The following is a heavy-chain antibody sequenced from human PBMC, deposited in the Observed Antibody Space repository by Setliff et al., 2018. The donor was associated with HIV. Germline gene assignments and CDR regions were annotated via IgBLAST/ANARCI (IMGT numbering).Heavy chain of an antibody. D-gene: IGHD3-3*01. CDR2: VSYNGNP. Sequence: SETLSLTCTVSGGSISGSYYWGWIRQTPGKGLEWIGSVSYNGNPYYNPSLKSRVTISVDTSKNQFSLKLNSVTAADTAVYYCARGLTIFGVATPGIYSFMDVWGKGTTVTVSS. V-gene: IGHV4-39*07. J-gene: IGHJ6*03. CDR3: ARGLTIFGVATPGIYSFMDV. CDR1: GGSISGSYY.